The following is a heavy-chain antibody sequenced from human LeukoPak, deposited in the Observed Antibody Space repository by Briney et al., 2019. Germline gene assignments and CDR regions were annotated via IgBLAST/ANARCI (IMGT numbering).Heavy chain of an antibody. CDR3: ARDLGGYDWDAFDI. CDR2: IYYSGST. D-gene: IGHD5-12*01. CDR1: GGSINSGDYY. Sequence: PSETLSLTCTVSGGSINSGDYYWSWVRQPPGKGLEGIGYIYYSGSTYYNPSLKSRLTISLDTSKNQFSLKLSSVSAADTAVYYCARDLGGYDWDAFDIWGQGTMVTVSS. V-gene: IGHV4-30-4*01. J-gene: IGHJ3*02.